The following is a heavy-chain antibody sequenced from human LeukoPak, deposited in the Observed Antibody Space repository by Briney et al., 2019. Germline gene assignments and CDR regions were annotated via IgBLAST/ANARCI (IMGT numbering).Heavy chain of an antibody. Sequence: SETLSPTCAVYGGSFSGYYWSWIRQPPGKGLEWIGEINHSGSTNYNPSLKSRVTISVDTSKNQFSLKLSSVTAADTAVYYCARGRKTRIYYYYYYMDVWGKGTTVTVSS. J-gene: IGHJ6*03. CDR2: INHSGST. V-gene: IGHV4-34*01. D-gene: IGHD2/OR15-2a*01. CDR3: ARGRKTRIYYYYYYMDV. CDR1: GGSFSGYY.